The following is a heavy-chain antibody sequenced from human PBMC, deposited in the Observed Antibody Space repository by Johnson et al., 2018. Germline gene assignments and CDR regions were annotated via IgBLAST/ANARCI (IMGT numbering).Heavy chain of an antibody. V-gene: IGHV3-48*02. CDR1: GFIFSSYS. Sequence: VQLVQSGGGLVQPGGSLRLSCAASGFIFSSYSMNWVRQAPGKGLEWVSYISSSSSTIYYAYSVKGRFTISRDNAKNSLYLQMNSLRDEDTAVYYCASCSYYDILELDYWGQGTLVTVSS. CDR3: ASCSYYDILELDY. D-gene: IGHD3-9*01. CDR2: ISSSSSTI. J-gene: IGHJ4*02.